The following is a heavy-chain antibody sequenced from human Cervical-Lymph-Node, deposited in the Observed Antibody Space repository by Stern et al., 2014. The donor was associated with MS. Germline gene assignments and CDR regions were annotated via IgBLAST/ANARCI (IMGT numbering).Heavy chain of an antibody. CDR2: IHYSGST. Sequence: QVQLVESGPGLVKPSETLSLTCTVSGGSISSHYWTWMRQPPGKGLEWIGDIHYSGSTRFNPSLKSRVTMSVDTSKNHISLRLSSVTAADTAVYYCVRYCGGGSCPDVWGQGTTVTVSS. CDR3: VRYCGGGSCPDV. J-gene: IGHJ6*02. D-gene: IGHD2-15*01. CDR1: GGSISSHY. V-gene: IGHV4-59*11.